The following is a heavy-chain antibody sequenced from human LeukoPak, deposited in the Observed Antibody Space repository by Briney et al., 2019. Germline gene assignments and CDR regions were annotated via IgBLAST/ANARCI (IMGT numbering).Heavy chain of an antibody. Sequence: GGSLRLSCAASGFTFSNYAMSWVRQAPGKGLEWVSVISGSGGSTYYADSVKGRFTISRDNSKNTLYLQMKSLRAEDTAVYYCAKDQAYGSGSYSDFDYWGQGTLVTVSS. D-gene: IGHD3-10*01. CDR1: GFTFSNYA. CDR2: ISGSGGST. J-gene: IGHJ4*02. V-gene: IGHV3-23*01. CDR3: AKDQAYGSGSYSDFDY.